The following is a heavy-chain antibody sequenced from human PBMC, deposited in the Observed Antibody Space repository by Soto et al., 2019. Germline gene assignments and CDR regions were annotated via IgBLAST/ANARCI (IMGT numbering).Heavy chain of an antibody. CDR2: IIPIFGTA. CDR3: ARDGVPGYCSSTSCFDY. D-gene: IGHD2-2*01. Sequence: SVKVSCKASGGTFSSYAISWVRQAPGQGLEWMGGIIPIFGTANYAQKFQGRVTITADESTSTAYMELSSLRSEDTAVYYCARDGVPGYCSSTSCFDYWGQGTLVTVSS. CDR1: GGTFSSYA. J-gene: IGHJ4*02. V-gene: IGHV1-69*13.